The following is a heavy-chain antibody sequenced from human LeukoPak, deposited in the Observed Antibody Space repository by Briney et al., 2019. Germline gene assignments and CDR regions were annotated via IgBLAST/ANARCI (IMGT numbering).Heavy chain of an antibody. CDR3: ARGGASGPDY. CDR1: GYTFTNYG. Sequence: GASVKVSCKASGYTFTNYGLNWVRQAPGQGLEWMGWISPYNGNTNCAQKYQDRVAMTLDTSTSTAYMELRSLRSDDTAVYYCARGGASGPDYWGQGTLVTVSS. J-gene: IGHJ4*02. V-gene: IGHV1-18*01. CDR2: ISPYNGNT. D-gene: IGHD1-26*01.